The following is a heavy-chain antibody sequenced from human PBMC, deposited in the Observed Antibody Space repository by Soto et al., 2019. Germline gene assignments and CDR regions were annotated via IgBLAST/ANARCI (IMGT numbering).Heavy chain of an antibody. CDR3: ARVSFYDSSGRSYYFDY. V-gene: IGHV4-30-4*01. D-gene: IGHD3-22*01. CDR2: IYYSGST. J-gene: IGHJ4*02. CDR1: GGSISSGDYY. Sequence: QVQLQESGPGLVKPSQTLSLTCTVSGGSISSGDYYWSWIRQPPGKGLECIGYIYYSGSTYYNPSLKSRVTISVDTSKNQFSLKLSSVTAADTAVYYCARVSFYDSSGRSYYFDYWGQGTLVTVSS.